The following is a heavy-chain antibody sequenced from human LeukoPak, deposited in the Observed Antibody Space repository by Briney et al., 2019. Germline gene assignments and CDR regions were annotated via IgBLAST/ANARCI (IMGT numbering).Heavy chain of an antibody. V-gene: IGHV3-74*01. Sequence: GGSLRLSCAASGFTFSSYWVHWVRQAPGKGLVWVSRIKSDGKTNYADSVKGRFTISRDNAKNTVSLQMNSLRAEDTGVYYCARAPSEIGGYYPEYFRHWGQGTLVTVSS. CDR1: GFTFSSYW. CDR2: IKSDGKT. D-gene: IGHD3-22*01. J-gene: IGHJ1*01. CDR3: ARAPSEIGGYYPEYFRH.